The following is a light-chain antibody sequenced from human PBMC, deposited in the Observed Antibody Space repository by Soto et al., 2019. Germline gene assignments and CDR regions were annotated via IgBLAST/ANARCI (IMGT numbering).Light chain of an antibody. CDR1: QSISSW. CDR3: QQYNSYSEYT. CDR2: DAS. J-gene: IGKJ2*01. V-gene: IGKV1-5*01. Sequence: DIQMTQSPSTLSASVGDRVTITCRASQSISSWLAWYQQKPGKAPKLLIYDASSLESGVPSRFSGSGSGTEFTLTISSLQPDDVATYYCQQYNSYSEYTFGQGTKREIK.